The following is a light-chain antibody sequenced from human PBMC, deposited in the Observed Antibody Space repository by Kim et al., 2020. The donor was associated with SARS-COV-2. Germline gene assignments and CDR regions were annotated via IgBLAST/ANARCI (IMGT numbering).Light chain of an antibody. CDR3: QQSSNWIT. CDR2: IAS. J-gene: IGKJ5*01. Sequence: SWSPGKRAPRSCRTSQSVSRYLTWYQQKPSQAPRFLIYIASNRATGIPAMFSVSGSGTDFTLTISSLEPGEFAEYYCQQSSNWITFGRGTRLEIK. CDR1: QSVSRY. V-gene: IGKV3-11*01.